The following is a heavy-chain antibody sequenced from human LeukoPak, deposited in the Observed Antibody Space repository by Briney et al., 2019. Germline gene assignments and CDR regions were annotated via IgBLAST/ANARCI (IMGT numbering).Heavy chain of an antibody. J-gene: IGHJ4*02. V-gene: IGHV3-21*01. CDR3: ARGGAIIQWELLDY. CDR2: ISSSSSYI. Sequence: GGSLRLSCAASGFTYFNYSMNWVRQAPGKGLEWVSSISSSSSYIYYADSVKGRFTISRDNAKNSLYLQMNSLRAEDTAVYYCARGGAIIQWELLDYWGQGTLVTVSS. CDR1: GFTYFNYS. D-gene: IGHD1-26*01.